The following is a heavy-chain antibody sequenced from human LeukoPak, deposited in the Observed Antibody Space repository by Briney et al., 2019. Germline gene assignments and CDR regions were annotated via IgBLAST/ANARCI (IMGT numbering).Heavy chain of an antibody. CDR2: IYYSGST. CDR3: ARHALAAAANYFDY. J-gene: IGHJ4*02. D-gene: IGHD6-13*01. CDR1: GGSISRYY. V-gene: IGHV4-59*01. Sequence: SETLSLTCTVSGGSISRYYWSWIRQPPGKGLEWIGYIYYSGSTNYNPSLKSRVTISVDTSKNQFSLKLSSVTAADTAVYYCARHALAAAANYFDYWGQGTLVTVSS.